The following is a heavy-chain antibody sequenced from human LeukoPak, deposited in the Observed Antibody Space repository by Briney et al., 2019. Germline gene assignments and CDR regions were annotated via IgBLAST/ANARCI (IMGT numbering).Heavy chain of an antibody. V-gene: IGHV3-30-3*01. D-gene: IGHD3-10*01. CDR2: ISYDGSNK. J-gene: IGHJ4*02. CDR3: ARTTTPHYYGSGSYALGY. Sequence: GRSLRLSCAASGFTFSTYAMHWVRQAPGKGLEWVAVISYDGSNKYYAHSVKGRFPISRDNCKNTLYLQMSSLSAEGTAVYYCARTTTPHYYGSGSYALGYWGQGTLVSVPS. CDR1: GFTFSTYA.